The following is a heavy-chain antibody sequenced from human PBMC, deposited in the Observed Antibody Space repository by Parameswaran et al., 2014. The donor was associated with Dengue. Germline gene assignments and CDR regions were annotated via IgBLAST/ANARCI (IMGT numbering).Heavy chain of an antibody. Sequence: WIRQPPGKGLEWVSYISSSGSTIYYADSVKGRFTISRDNAKNSLYLQMNSLRAEDTAVYYCARGSRGIAAADNYYYYGMDVWGRGTTVTVSS. V-gene: IGHV3-11*04. CDR3: ARGSRGIAAADNYYYYGMDV. CDR2: ISSSGSTI. J-gene: IGHJ6*02. D-gene: IGHD6-13*01.